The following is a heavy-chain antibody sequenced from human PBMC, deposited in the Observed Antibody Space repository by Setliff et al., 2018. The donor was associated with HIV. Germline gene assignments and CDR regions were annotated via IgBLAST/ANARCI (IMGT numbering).Heavy chain of an antibody. CDR3: ARQSTVAAAGFDF. D-gene: IGHD6-13*01. V-gene: IGHV4-34*01. J-gene: IGHJ4*02. Sequence: SETLSLTCAVYGGSLSDYHLSWIRQPPGKGLEWIGEINRSGNANYNRSLKSRVTMSVDTSKRQFSLKLDSVTAADTAIYYCARQSTVAAAGFDFWGQGTLVTVSS. CDR1: GGSLSDYH. CDR2: INRSGNA.